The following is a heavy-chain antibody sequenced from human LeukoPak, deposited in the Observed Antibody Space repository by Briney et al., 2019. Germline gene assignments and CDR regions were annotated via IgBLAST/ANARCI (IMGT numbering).Heavy chain of an antibody. CDR1: GGSFSGYY. CDR3: ARGSDY. Sequence: SETLSLTCAVYGGSFSGYYWSWIRQPPGKGLEWIGEINHSGSTNYNPSLKSRVTISVDTSKNQFSLKLSSVTAADTAVYYCARGSDYWGQGTLVTVSS. J-gene: IGHJ4*02. V-gene: IGHV4-34*01. CDR2: INHSGST.